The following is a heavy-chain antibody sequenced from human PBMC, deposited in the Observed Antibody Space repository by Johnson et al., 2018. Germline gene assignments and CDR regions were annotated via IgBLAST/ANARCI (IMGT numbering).Heavy chain of an antibody. V-gene: IGHV3-30*18. CDR3: AKDQIAGARCYYDGMDV. Sequence: VQLVESGGGVVQAGRSLRVSCAASGFNFSRNAMHWVRQAPGKGLEWVAVISFDESNKQYSDAVKGRFTISKYNSKDTLYLQRNSLRTEDTAVYYCAKDQIAGARCYYDGMDVGGRGTTVTGS. J-gene: IGHJ6*02. D-gene: IGHD6-25*01. CDR2: ISFDESNK. CDR1: GFNFSRNA.